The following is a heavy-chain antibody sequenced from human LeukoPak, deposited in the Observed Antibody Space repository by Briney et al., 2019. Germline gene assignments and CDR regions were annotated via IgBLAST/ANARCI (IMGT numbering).Heavy chain of an antibody. D-gene: IGHD6-13*01. CDR3: ARDPRGGYSSSWYPLFYFDY. V-gene: IGHV3-30*04. CDR1: GFTFSSYE. CDR2: ISYDGSNK. Sequence: PGGSLRLSCAASGFTFSSYEMNWVRQAPGKGLEWVAVISYDGSNKYYADSVKGRFTISRDNSKNTLYLQMNSLRAEDTAVYYCARDPRGGYSSSWYPLFYFDYWGQGTLVTVSS. J-gene: IGHJ4*02.